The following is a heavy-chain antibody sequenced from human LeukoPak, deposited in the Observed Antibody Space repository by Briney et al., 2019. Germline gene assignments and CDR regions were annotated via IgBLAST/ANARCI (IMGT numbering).Heavy chain of an antibody. D-gene: IGHD3-22*01. CDR2: ISYDGSNK. V-gene: IGHV3-30-3*01. CDR1: GFTFSSYA. J-gene: IGHJ4*02. Sequence: GGSLRLSCAASGFTFSSYAMHWVRQAPGKGLEWVAVISYDGSNKYYADSVKGRFTISRDNSKNTLYLQMNSLRAEDTAVYYCARGGTYYYDSSGYPGDYWGQGTLVTVSS. CDR3: ARGGTYYYDSSGYPGDY.